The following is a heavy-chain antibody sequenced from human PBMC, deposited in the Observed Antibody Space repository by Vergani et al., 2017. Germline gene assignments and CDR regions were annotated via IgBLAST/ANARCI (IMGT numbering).Heavy chain of an antibody. V-gene: IGHV1-18*01. J-gene: IGHJ4*02. CDR2: ISAYNGNT. CDR3: AIDPDTALA. D-gene: IGHD5-18*01. Sequence: QVQLVQSGAEVKKPGASVKVSCKASGYTFTSYGISWVRQAPGQGLEWMGWISAYNGNTNYTQKFQGRVTMTRDTSINTAYMELSRLRSDDTAVYYCAIDPDTALAWGQGTLVTVSS. CDR1: GYTFTSYG.